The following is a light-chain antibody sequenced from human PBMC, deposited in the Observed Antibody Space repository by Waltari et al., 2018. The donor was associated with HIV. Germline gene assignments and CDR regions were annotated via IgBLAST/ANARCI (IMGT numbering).Light chain of an antibody. CDR3: CSYTGSSTRRPYV. CDR1: SSDVGSYNL. V-gene: IGLV2-23*01. Sequence: QSALTQPASVSGSPGQSITISCTGTSSDVGSYNLVSWYQQHPGKAPKVMLYEGSKRPSGFSNRCSGSKSSNTASLTLSGLQAEDEADYYCCSYTGSSTRRPYVFGTGTKVTVL. J-gene: IGLJ1*01. CDR2: EGS.